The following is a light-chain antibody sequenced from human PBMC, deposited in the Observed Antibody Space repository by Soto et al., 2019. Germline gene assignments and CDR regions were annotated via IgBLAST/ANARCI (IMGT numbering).Light chain of an antibody. CDR2: GAS. Sequence: EIVMTQSPATLSVSPGERATLSCRASQNVLMHLAWYQQKRGQAPRLLIYGASTRATGIPARFSGSGYGTEFTLTISSLQSEDFAVYYCQHYNDWPLTFGGGTKVEIK. J-gene: IGKJ4*01. CDR1: QNVLMH. V-gene: IGKV3-15*01. CDR3: QHYNDWPLT.